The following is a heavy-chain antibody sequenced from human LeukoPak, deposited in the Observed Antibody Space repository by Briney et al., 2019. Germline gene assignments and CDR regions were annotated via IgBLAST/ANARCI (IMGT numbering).Heavy chain of an antibody. CDR1: GFTFSSSA. J-gene: IGHJ4*02. D-gene: IGHD2/OR15-2a*01. CDR3: AKGPLLWD. CDR2: ISGSGGSP. V-gene: IGHV3-23*01. Sequence: GGTLRLSCAASGFTFSSSAMSWVRQAPGKGLEWVSSISGSGGSPYYADSVKGRFTISRDNSKNTLYLQMNSLRAEDTAVYYCAKGPLLWDWGQGTLVTVSS.